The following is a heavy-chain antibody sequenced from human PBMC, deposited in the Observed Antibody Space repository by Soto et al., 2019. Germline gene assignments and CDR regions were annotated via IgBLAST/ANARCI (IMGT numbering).Heavy chain of an antibody. Sequence: LKLSCAASGFTFSDHYMSWLRQAPGKGVEWVSYISSSGSSIYYADSVKGRFTISRDNAKNSLYLQMNSLRAEDAAVYYCASNTLIYYYDSSGYPPVGMDVWGQGTTVTVSS. J-gene: IGHJ6*02. CDR1: GFTFSDHY. CDR3: ASNTLIYYYDSSGYPPVGMDV. V-gene: IGHV3-11*01. CDR2: ISSSGSSI. D-gene: IGHD3-22*01.